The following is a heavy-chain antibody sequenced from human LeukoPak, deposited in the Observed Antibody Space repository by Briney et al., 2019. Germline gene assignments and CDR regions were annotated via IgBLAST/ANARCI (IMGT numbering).Heavy chain of an antibody. Sequence: SVKVSRKASGGTFSSYAISWVRQAPGQGLEWMGGIIPIFGTANYAQKFQGRVTITADESTSTAYMELSSLRSEDTAVYYCAREAAGPNAFDIWGQGTMVTVSS. V-gene: IGHV1-69*13. D-gene: IGHD2-15*01. CDR2: IIPIFGTA. J-gene: IGHJ3*02. CDR1: GGTFSSYA. CDR3: AREAAGPNAFDI.